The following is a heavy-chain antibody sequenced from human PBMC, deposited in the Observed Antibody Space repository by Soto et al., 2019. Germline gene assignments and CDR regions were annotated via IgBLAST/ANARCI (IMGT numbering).Heavy chain of an antibody. D-gene: IGHD5-12*01. V-gene: IGHV4-59*01. J-gene: IGHJ4*02. CDR2: IYYSGTH. CDR3: ARVQMATLYFDY. CDR1: GGSISSYY. Sequence: QVQLQESGPGLVKPSETLSLTCTVSGGSISSYYWSWVRQPPGKGLEWIGYIYYSGTHNYNPSLKRRLTISVDTSKNQLSLKLNSVTAADTAVYYCARVQMATLYFDYWGQGTLVTVSS.